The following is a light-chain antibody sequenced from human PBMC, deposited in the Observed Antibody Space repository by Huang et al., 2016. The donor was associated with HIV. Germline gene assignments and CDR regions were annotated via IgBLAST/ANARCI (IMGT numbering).Light chain of an antibody. V-gene: IGKV2-28*01. CDR3: MQALQTPT. CDR1: QSLLDRSGFYY. Sequence: DIVMTQSPLSLAVTPGEPASISCRSSQSLLDRSGFYYLDWYLQKPGQSPQLLIYLGADRASGVPDRFSGSGSGTDFTLKISRVEAEDVGVYYCMQALQTPTIGQGTRLEIK. CDR2: LGA. J-gene: IGKJ5*01.